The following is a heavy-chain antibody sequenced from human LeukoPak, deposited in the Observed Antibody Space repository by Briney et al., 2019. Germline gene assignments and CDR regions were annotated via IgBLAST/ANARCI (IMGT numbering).Heavy chain of an antibody. J-gene: IGHJ5*02. CDR3: ARAEFTVVRGVIIDH. CDR1: GGTFSSYA. Sequence: ASVKASCKASGGTFSSYAISWVRQAPGQGLEWMGGIIPIFGTANYAQKFQGRVTITTDESTSTAYMELSSLRSEDTAVYYCARAEFTVVRGVIIDHWGQGTLVTVSS. V-gene: IGHV1-69*05. D-gene: IGHD3-10*01. CDR2: IIPIFGTA.